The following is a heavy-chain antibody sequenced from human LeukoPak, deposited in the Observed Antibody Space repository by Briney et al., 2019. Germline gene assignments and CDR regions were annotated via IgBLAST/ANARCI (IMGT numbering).Heavy chain of an antibody. D-gene: IGHD6-13*01. CDR1: GYTLTELS. V-gene: IGHV1-24*01. Sequence: ASVKVSCKVSGYTLTELSMHWVRHAPGKGLEWMGGFDPEDGETIYAQKFQGRDTMTEDTSTDTAYMELSSLRSEDTAVYYCATDLEKAGYSSSWYAIDYWGQGTLVTVSS. CDR2: FDPEDGET. CDR3: ATDLEKAGYSSSWYAIDY. J-gene: IGHJ4*02.